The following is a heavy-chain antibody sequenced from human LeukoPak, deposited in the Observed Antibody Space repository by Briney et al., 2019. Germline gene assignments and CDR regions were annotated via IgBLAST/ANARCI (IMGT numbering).Heavy chain of an antibody. J-gene: IGHJ4*02. Sequence: GGSLRLSCAASGFTFSSYSMNWVRQAPGTGLEWVSSISSTSSSITYTDSVKGRFTISRDNANNSMYLQMDSLRAEDTAVYYCARDPPSRGTRYFDYWGQGTLVTVSS. CDR3: ARDPPSRGTRYFDY. D-gene: IGHD3-16*01. CDR2: ISSTSSSI. V-gene: IGHV3-21*01. CDR1: GFTFSSYS.